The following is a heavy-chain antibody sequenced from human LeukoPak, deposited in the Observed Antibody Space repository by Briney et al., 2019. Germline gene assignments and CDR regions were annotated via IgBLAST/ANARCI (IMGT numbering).Heavy chain of an antibody. V-gene: IGHV3-21*01. J-gene: IGHJ4*02. D-gene: IGHD3-10*01. CDR1: GFTFSSYS. Sequence: GGSLRLSCAASGFTFSSYSMNWVRWAPGRGLEWVSSISSSSSYIYYADSVKGRFTIPRDHAKNSLYLQMNSLRAEDTAVYYCARDLWFGELFQPFDYWGQGTLVTVSS. CDR2: ISSSSSYI. CDR3: ARDLWFGELFQPFDY.